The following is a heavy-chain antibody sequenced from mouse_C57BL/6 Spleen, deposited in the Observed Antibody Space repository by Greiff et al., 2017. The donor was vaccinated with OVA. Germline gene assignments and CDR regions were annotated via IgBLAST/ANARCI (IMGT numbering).Heavy chain of an antibody. D-gene: IGHD1-1*01. CDR3: ARGGYYYGSSGFAY. V-gene: IGHV1-18*01. Sequence: VQLQQSGPELVKPGASVKIPCKASGYTFTDYNMDWVKQSHGKSLEWIGDINPNNGGTIYNQKFKGKATLTVDKSSSTAYMELRSLTSEDTAVYYCARGGYYYGSSGFAYWGQGTLVTVSA. CDR1: GYTFTDYN. CDR2: INPNNGGT. J-gene: IGHJ3*01.